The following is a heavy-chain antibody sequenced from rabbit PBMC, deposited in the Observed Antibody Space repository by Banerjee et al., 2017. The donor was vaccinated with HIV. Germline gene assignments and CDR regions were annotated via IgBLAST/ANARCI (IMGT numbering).Heavy chain of an antibody. J-gene: IGHJ4*01. CDR2: IYAGSSGST. D-gene: IGHD1-1*01. CDR3: VRSTSGYDIGDL. Sequence: QSLEESGGDLVKPGASLTLTCTASGFSFSSNAMCWVRQAPGKGLEWIACIYAGSSGSTYYASWAKGRFTISKTSSTTVTLQMTSLTAADTATYFCVRSTSGYDIGDLWGPGTLVTVS. V-gene: IGHV1S40*01. CDR1: GFSFSSNA.